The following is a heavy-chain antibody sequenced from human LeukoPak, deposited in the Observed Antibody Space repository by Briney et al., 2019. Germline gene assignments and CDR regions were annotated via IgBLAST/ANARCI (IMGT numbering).Heavy chain of an antibody. CDR3: ARCHCSRTTCKYCYFDY. Sequence: GESLKISCKGSGYSFSSYSIGWVRQMPGKGLEWMGIIYPGDSHTTYSPSFQGQVTISADKSISTACLQWSSLKASDTAIYYCARCHCSRTTCKYCYFDYWGQGTLVTVSS. D-gene: IGHD2-2*01. CDR2: IYPGDSHT. CDR1: GYSFSSYS. J-gene: IGHJ4*02. V-gene: IGHV5-51*01.